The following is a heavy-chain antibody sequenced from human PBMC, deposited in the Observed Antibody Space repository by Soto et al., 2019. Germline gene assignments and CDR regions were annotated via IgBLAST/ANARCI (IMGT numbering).Heavy chain of an antibody. V-gene: IGHV3-74*01. D-gene: IGHD6-6*01. J-gene: IGHJ2*01. Sequence: EVQLVESGGGLVQPGGSLRLSCAASGFTFSSYWMHWVRQAPGKGLVWVSRINSDGSSTSYADSVKGRFTISRDNAKNTLYLQRNSLRAEDTAVYYCARDWNGSSDWYFDLWGRGTLVTVSS. CDR1: GFTFSSYW. CDR2: INSDGSST. CDR3: ARDWNGSSDWYFDL.